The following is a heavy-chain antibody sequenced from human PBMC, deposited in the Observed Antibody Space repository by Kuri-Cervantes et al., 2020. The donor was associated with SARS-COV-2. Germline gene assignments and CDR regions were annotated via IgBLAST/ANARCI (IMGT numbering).Heavy chain of an antibody. CDR3: TTDPIVVVPAALRS. CDR1: GFTFSRHG. V-gene: IGHV3-15*01. D-gene: IGHD2-2*01. J-gene: IGHJ5*02. Sequence: GGSLRLSCAASGFTFSRHGMHWVRQAPGKGLEWVGRIKSKTDGGTTDYAAPVKGRFTISRDDSKNTLYLQMNSLKTEDTAVYYCTTDPIVVVPAALRSWGQGTLVTVSS. CDR2: IKSKTDGGTT.